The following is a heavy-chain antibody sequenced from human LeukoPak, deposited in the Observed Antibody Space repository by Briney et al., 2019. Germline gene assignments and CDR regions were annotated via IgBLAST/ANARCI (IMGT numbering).Heavy chain of an antibody. D-gene: IGHD2-8*01. Sequence: GGSLRLSCAASGFTFSRFWMSWVRQAPGKGLEWVANIKQDGSGIYYLDSVKGRFTISRDNAKNTVYLQMNSLRVEDTAVYRCARVGGYCTNGVCSNSYNYYYYMDVWGKGTTVTVSS. CDR3: ARVGGYCTNGVCSNSYNYYYYMDV. CDR1: GFTFSRFW. V-gene: IGHV3-7*01. J-gene: IGHJ6*03. CDR2: IKQDGSGI.